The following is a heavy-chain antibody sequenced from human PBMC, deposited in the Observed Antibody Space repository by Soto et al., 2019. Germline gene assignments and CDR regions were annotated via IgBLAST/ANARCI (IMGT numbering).Heavy chain of an antibody. V-gene: IGHV3-30-3*01. CDR2: ISYDGSNK. D-gene: IGHD6-19*01. Sequence: QVQLVESGGGVVQPGRSLRLSCAASGFTFSSYAMHWVRQAPGKGLEWVAVISYDGSNKYYADSVKGRFTISRDNSKNTLYLQMNSLRAEDTAVYYCARDRSRIAVAGTGYFQHWGQGTLVTVSS. J-gene: IGHJ1*01. CDR1: GFTFSSYA. CDR3: ARDRSRIAVAGTGYFQH.